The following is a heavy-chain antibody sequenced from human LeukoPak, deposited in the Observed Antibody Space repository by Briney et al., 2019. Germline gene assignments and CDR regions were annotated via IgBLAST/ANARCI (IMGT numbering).Heavy chain of an antibody. CDR1: GGSFSGYY. J-gene: IGHJ6*03. D-gene: IGHD1-1*01. CDR3: ARDNEPEKGRPTYYYYYMDV. CDR2: INHSGST. V-gene: IGHV4-34*01. Sequence: SETLSLTCAVYGGSFSGYYWSWIRQPPGKGLEWIGEINHSGSTNYNPSLKSRVTISVDTSKNQFSLKLSSVTAADTAVYYCARDNEPEKGRPTYYYYYMDVWGKGTTVTISS.